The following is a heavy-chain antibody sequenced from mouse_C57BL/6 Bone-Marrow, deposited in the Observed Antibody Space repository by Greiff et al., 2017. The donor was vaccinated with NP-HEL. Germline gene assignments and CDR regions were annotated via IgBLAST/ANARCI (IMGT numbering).Heavy chain of an antibody. Sequence: QVQLQQPGAELVKPGASVKLSCKASGYTFTTYWMQWVKQRPGQGLEWIGEIDPSDSYTNYNQKFKGKATLTVDTSSRPANMQLSSLTSEDSAVYYCARKAYYGRSYEFAYWGQGTLVTVSA. CDR1: GYTFTTYW. CDR2: IDPSDSYT. V-gene: IGHV1-50*01. CDR3: ARKAYYGRSYEFAY. D-gene: IGHD1-1*01. J-gene: IGHJ3*01.